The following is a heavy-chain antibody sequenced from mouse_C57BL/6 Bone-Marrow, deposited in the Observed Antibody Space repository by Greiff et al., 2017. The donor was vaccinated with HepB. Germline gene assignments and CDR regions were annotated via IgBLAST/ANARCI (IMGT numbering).Heavy chain of an antibody. D-gene: IGHD1-1*01. Sequence: EVKVVESGGGLVKPGGSLKLSCAASGFTFSDYGMHWVRQAPEKGLEWVAYISSGSSTIYYADTVKGRFTISRDNAKNTLFLQMTSLRSEDTAMYYCARNPLLRYCYFDVWGTGTTVTVSS. V-gene: IGHV5-17*01. CDR2: ISSGSSTI. CDR1: GFTFSDYG. CDR3: ARNPLLRYCYFDV. J-gene: IGHJ1*03.